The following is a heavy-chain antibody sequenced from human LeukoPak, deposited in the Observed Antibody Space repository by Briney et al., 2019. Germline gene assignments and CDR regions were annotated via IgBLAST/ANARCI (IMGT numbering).Heavy chain of an antibody. CDR2: IYYSGSA. D-gene: IGHD3-10*01. CDR3: ARVENYGSGSSEYWFEP. Sequence: SETLSLTCTVSGGSISSYYWSWIRQPPGKGLEWIGYIYYSGSANYNPSLKSRVTISVDTSKNQFSLKLTSVTAADTAVYYCARVENYGSGSSEYWFEPWGQGTLVTVSS. J-gene: IGHJ5*02. V-gene: IGHV4-59*01. CDR1: GGSISSYY.